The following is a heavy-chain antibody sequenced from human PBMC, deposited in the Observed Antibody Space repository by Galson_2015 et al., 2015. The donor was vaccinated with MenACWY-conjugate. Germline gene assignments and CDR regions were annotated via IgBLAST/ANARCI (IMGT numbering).Heavy chain of an antibody. CDR3: ARGHYGLDV. Sequence: SLRLSYAASGFTFRHYWMTRVRQDPAKRMEWVASIKKHDGSEKYYVDPVTGRFTLSRDNAKNSLYLQMNSLSAEDTAVYYCARGHYGLDVWGQGTTVTVSS. CDR2: IKKHDGSEK. J-gene: IGHJ6*02. V-gene: IGHV3-7*05. CDR1: GFTFRHYW.